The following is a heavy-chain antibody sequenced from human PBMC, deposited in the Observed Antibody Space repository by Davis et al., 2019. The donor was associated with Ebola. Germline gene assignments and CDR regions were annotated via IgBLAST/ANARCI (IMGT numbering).Heavy chain of an antibody. CDR1: GGSISSGGYY. V-gene: IGHV4-61*08. CDR3: ARDQSRSITIFGVVTDNWFDP. CDR2: IYYSGST. Sequence: MPSETLSLTCTVSGGSISSGGYYWSWIRQHPGKGLEWIGYIYYSGSTNYNPSLKSRVTISVDTSKNQFSLKLSSVTAADTAVYYCARDQSRSITIFGVVTDNWFDPWGQGTLVTVSS. D-gene: IGHD3-3*01. J-gene: IGHJ5*02.